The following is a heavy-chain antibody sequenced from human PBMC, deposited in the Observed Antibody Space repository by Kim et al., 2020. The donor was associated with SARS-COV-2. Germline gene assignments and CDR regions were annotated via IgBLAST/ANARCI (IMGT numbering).Heavy chain of an antibody. V-gene: IGHV3-23*01. J-gene: IGHJ4*02. CDR3: AKDLLYVPGRGYFDS. D-gene: IGHD3-10*01. Sequence: ADSVRGRFKISRDNSKNTLLLQMDSLRVDDRAVYYCAKDLLYVPGRGYFDSWGQGVLVTVSS.